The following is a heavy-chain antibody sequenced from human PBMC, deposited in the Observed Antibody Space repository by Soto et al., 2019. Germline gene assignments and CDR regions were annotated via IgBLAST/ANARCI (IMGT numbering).Heavy chain of an antibody. CDR3: ASHGDSSGWYYFDY. Sequence: ASVKVSCKASGYTFTGYYMHWVRQAPGQGLEWMGWINPNSGGTNYAQKFQGRVTMTRDTSVSTAYMELSRLRSDDTAVYYCASHGDSSGWYYFDYWGQGTLVTVSS. CDR1: GYTFTGYY. D-gene: IGHD6-19*01. J-gene: IGHJ4*02. CDR2: INPNSGGT. V-gene: IGHV1-2*02.